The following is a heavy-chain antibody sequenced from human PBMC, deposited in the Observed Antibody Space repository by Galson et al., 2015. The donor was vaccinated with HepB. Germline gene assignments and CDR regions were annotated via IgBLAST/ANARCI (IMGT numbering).Heavy chain of an antibody. D-gene: IGHD2-2*01. CDR3: AREFFDCSSTSCHGAWFDP. CDR1: GFTFSSYS. CDR2: ISSSSSTI. J-gene: IGHJ5*02. Sequence: SLRLSCAASGFTFSSYSMNWVRQAPGKGLEWVSYISSSSSTIYYADSVKGRFTISRDNAKNSLYLQMNSLRDEDTAVYYCAREFFDCSSTSCHGAWFDPWGQGTLVTVSS. V-gene: IGHV3-48*02.